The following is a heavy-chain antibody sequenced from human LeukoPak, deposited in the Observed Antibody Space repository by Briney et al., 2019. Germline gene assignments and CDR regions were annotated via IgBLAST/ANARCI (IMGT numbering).Heavy chain of an antibody. V-gene: IGHV3-7*01. CDR2: IKQDGSDK. CDR1: GFTFSSYW. CDR3: ARDSAVSSFDY. Sequence: PGGSLRLSCAASGFTFSSYWMSWVRQAPGKGLERVANIKQDGSDKYYVDSVKGRFTISRDNAKNSLYLQMNSLRAEDTAVYYCARDSAVSSFDYWGQGTLVTVSS. J-gene: IGHJ4*02. D-gene: IGHD2-8*01.